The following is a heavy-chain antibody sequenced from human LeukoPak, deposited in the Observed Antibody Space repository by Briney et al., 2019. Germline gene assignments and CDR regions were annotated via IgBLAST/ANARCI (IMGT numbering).Heavy chain of an antibody. CDR1: GFTFSSYW. Sequence: GGSLRLSCAASGFTFSSYWMHWVRQAPGKGLVWVSRINSDGSSTSYADSVKGRFTISRDDSKSIAYLQMNSLKTEDTAVYYCTTQTRIAAAYYWGQGTLVTVSS. J-gene: IGHJ4*02. V-gene: IGHV3-74*01. CDR2: INSDGSST. CDR3: TTQTRIAAAYY. D-gene: IGHD6-13*01.